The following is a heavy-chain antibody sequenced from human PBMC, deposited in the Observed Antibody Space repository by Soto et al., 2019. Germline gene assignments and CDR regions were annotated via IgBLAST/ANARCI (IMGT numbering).Heavy chain of an antibody. CDR2: LSGSGGST. Sequence: VGSLRLSCAASGFTFSNYAMSWVRQAPGKGLEWVSTLSGSGGSTYYADSVKGRFTISRDNSKNTLYLQMNSLRAEDTAVYYCAKDTVPVATPWFDPWGQGTLVTVS. CDR1: GFTFSNYA. V-gene: IGHV3-23*01. J-gene: IGHJ5*02. CDR3: AKDTVPVATPWFDP. D-gene: IGHD2-2*01.